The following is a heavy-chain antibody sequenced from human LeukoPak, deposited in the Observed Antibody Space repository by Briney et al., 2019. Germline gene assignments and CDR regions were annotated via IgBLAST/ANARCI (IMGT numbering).Heavy chain of an antibody. D-gene: IGHD5-18*01. V-gene: IGHV4-39*02. CDR1: GGSISSSSYY. CDR3: ARGGYGAGRLNY. CDR2: IYNSGST. Sequence: SETLSLTCTVSGGSISSSSYYWGWIRQPPGKGPEWIGGIYNSGSTNYNPSLKSRVTMSLDTSKNHFSLRLRSVTAADTAVYYCARGGYGAGRLNYWGQGTLVTVSS. J-gene: IGHJ4*02.